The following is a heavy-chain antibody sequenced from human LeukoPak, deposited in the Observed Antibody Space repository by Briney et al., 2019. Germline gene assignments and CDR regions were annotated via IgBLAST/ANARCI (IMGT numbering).Heavy chain of an antibody. CDR3: ARGGFDYGDYINY. Sequence: GGSLRLSCAASGFTFSSYWMHWVRQAPGKGLVWVSRINSDGSSTSYADSVKGRFTISRDSAKNTLYLQMNSLRAEDTAVYYCARGGFDYGDYINYWGQGTLVTVSS. V-gene: IGHV3-74*01. J-gene: IGHJ4*02. CDR2: INSDGSST. D-gene: IGHD4-17*01. CDR1: GFTFSSYW.